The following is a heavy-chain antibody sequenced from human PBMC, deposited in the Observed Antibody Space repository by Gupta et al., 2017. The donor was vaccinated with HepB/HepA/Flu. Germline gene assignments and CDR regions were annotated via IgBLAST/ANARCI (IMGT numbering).Heavy chain of an antibody. CDR2: ISGSGGST. V-gene: IGHV3-23*01. CDR3: AKDLLGLSFSSFDY. J-gene: IGHJ4*02. CDR1: GFTFKNYA. Sequence: EVDLLESGGGLVQPGGSLRLSCAASGFTFKNYAMNWVRQAPGKGLEWVSGISGSGGSTYYADSVKGRFTISRDNSKNTLYLQMNSLRAEDTAVYYCAKDLLGLSFSSFDYWGQGTLVTVSS. D-gene: IGHD3-10*01.